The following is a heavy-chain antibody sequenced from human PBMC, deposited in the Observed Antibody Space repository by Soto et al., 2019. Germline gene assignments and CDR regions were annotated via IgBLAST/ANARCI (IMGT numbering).Heavy chain of an antibody. Sequence: SETLSLTCTVSGGSISSYYWSWIRQPPGKGLEWIGYIYYSGSTNYNPSLKSRVTISVDTSKNQFSLKLRSVTAADTAVFYCARHYPGHPYFDYWGQGALVTVSS. V-gene: IGHV4-59*08. D-gene: IGHD7-27*01. CDR3: ARHYPGHPYFDY. J-gene: IGHJ4*02. CDR2: IYYSGST. CDR1: GGSISSYY.